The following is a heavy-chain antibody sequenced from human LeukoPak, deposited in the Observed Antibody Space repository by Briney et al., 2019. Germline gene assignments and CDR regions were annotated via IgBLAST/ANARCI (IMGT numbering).Heavy chain of an antibody. D-gene: IGHD2-2*01. V-gene: IGHV3-9*01. J-gene: IGHJ4*02. Sequence: GGSLRLSCAASGFTFDDYAMHWVRQAPGKGLEWVSGISWNSGSIGYADSVKGRFTISRDNAKNSLYLQMNSLRAEDTALYYCAKSAATAYYFDYWGQGTPVTVSS. CDR2: ISWNSGSI. CDR3: AKSAATAYYFDY. CDR1: GFTFDDYA.